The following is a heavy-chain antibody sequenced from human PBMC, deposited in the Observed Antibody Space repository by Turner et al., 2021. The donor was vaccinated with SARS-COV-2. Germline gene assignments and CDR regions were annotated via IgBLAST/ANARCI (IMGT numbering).Heavy chain of an antibody. CDR2: IYSGGST. D-gene: IGHD2-15*01. CDR3: ARVLPMGDYFDY. CDR1: EFTVSRNY. V-gene: IGHV3-53*01. Sequence: EVQLVESGGGLIPPGGSLRLSGAASEFTVSRNYMSWVRQAPGKGLEWVSVIYSGGSTYYAGSVKGRFTISRDSSKNTLYLQMNSLRAEDTAVYYCARVLPMGDYFDYWGQGTLVTVSS. J-gene: IGHJ4*02.